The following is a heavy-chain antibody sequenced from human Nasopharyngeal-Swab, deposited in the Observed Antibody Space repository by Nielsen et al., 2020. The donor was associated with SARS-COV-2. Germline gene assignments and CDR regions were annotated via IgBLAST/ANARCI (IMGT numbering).Heavy chain of an antibody. V-gene: IGHV3-30*04. Sequence: GGSLRLSCAASGFTFGSYAMHWVRQAPGKGLEWVAVISYDGSNKYYADSVKGRFTISRDNSKNTLYLQMNSLRAEDTAVYYCARDPNYYGSGSHYGMDVWGQGTTVTVSS. CDR1: GFTFGSYA. D-gene: IGHD3-10*01. CDR2: ISYDGSNK. CDR3: ARDPNYYGSGSHYGMDV. J-gene: IGHJ6*02.